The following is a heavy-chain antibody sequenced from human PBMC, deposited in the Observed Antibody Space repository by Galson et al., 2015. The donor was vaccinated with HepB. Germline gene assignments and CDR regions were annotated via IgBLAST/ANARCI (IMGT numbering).Heavy chain of an antibody. CDR1: GFTFSNYW. CDR2: IKEDGSEI. Sequence: SLRLSCATSGFTFSNYWMSWVRQAPGKGLEWVANIKEDGSEIHYVDSVKGRFTISRDNAKNTVFLQMDNLKVDDTAIYYCVKEGAWFGGDWFDPWGQGTLVTVS. D-gene: IGHD3-16*01. CDR3: VKEGAWFGGDWFDP. V-gene: IGHV3-7*03. J-gene: IGHJ5*02.